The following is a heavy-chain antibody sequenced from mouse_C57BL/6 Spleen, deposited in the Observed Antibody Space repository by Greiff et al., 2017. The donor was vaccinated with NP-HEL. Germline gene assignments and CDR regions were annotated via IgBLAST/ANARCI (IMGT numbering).Heavy chain of an antibody. Sequence: EVQVVESGGDLVKPGGSLKLSCAASGFTFSSYGMSWVRQTPDKRLEWVATISSGGSYTYYPDSVKGRFTISRDNAKNTLYLQMSSLKSEDTAMYYCARQDAWGQGTTLTVSS. CDR1: GFTFSSYG. CDR3: ARQDA. V-gene: IGHV5-6*01. CDR2: ISSGGSYT. J-gene: IGHJ2*01.